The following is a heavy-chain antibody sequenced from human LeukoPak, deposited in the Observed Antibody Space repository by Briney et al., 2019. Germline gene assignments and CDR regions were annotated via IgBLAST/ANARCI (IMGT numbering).Heavy chain of an antibody. CDR2: IKPDGSEI. J-gene: IGHJ4*02. D-gene: IGHD6-19*01. Sequence: PGGPLRLSCAASGFIFSRYWMNWVRQAPGKGLEWVANIKPDGSEIHYVDSVKGRFTISRDNAKNSVYLQMNSLRAEDTAVYFCARIGYSSGSLDYWGQGTLVTVSS. CDR1: GFIFSRYW. CDR3: ARIGYSSGSLDY. V-gene: IGHV3-7*01.